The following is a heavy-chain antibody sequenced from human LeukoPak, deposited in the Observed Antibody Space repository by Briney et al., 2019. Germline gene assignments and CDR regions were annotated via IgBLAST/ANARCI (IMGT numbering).Heavy chain of an antibody. V-gene: IGHV4-4*09. Sequence: SETLSLTCTVSGGSISSYYWSWIRQPPGKGLEWIGYIYTSGSTNYNPSLKSRVTISVDTSKNQFSLKLSSVTAADTAVYYCARHPKGVVIPEDDAYDIWGQGTMVTVSS. CDR1: GGSISSYY. J-gene: IGHJ3*02. D-gene: IGHD3-22*01. CDR2: IYTSGST. CDR3: ARHPKGVVIPEDDAYDI.